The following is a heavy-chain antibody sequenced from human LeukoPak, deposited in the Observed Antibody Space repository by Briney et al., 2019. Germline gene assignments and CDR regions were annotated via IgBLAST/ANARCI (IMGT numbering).Heavy chain of an antibody. J-gene: IGHJ5*02. Sequence: GASVKVSCKASGGTFSSYAISWVRQAPGQGLEWMGGIIPIFGTANYAQKFQGRVTITADKSTSTAYMELSSLRSEDTAVYYCAREAGCSSTSCYAGGGWFDPWGQGTLVTVSS. CDR3: AREAGCSSTSCYAGGGWFDP. CDR1: GGTFSSYA. V-gene: IGHV1-69*06. CDR2: IIPIFGTA. D-gene: IGHD2-2*01.